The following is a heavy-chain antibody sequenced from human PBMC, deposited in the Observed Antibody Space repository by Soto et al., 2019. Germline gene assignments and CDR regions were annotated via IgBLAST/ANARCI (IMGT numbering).Heavy chain of an antibody. V-gene: IGHV4-28*01. J-gene: IGHJ4*02. D-gene: IGHD1-26*01. CDR1: GYSISSSNW. CDR2: IYYSGTT. Sequence: QVQLQESGPGLVKPSDTLSLTCAVSGYSISSSNWWGWIRQPRGKGLEWIGYIYYSGTTYYNPSLKSRVTMSVDTSKNQFSLKLTSLTAVDTAVYYCARREIQGPIDYWGQGTLVTVSS. CDR3: ARREIQGPIDY.